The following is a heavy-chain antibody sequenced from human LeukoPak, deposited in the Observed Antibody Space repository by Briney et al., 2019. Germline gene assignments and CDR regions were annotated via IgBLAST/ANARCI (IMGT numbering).Heavy chain of an antibody. CDR2: IGSSSATI. V-gene: IGHV3-11*01. Sequence: GGSLRLSCAVSGFTFSDYYMSWIRQAPGKGLEWVSYIGSSSATIYYADSVRGRFTISRDNAKNSLYLQMNSLGAEDTAVYYCARDGSSGRGYYYYYGMDVWGEGTTVTVSP. J-gene: IGHJ6*04. CDR3: ARDGSSGRGYYYYYGMDV. CDR1: GFTFSDYY. D-gene: IGHD1-26*01.